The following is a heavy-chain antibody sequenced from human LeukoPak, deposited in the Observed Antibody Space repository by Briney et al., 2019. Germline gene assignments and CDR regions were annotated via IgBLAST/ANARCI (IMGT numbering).Heavy chain of an antibody. CDR1: GYTFTDYY. J-gene: IGHJ4*02. V-gene: IGHV1-2*02. D-gene: IGHD4-11*01. Sequence: ASVKVSCKTSGYTFTDYYIHWVRQAPGQGLEWMGWINPNSGETNSAQKFQGRVTMTGDTSISTAYVELRRVTSDDTAVYYCARDRDYSNTERGFVYWGKGTLVTVSS. CDR2: INPNSGET. CDR3: ARDRDYSNTERGFVY.